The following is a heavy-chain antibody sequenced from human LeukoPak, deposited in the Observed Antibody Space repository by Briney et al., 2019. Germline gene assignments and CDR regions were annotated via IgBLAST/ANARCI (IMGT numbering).Heavy chain of an antibody. V-gene: IGHV3-20*01. CDR1: GFTFSSYA. Sequence: PGGSLRLSCAASGFTFSSYAMSWVRQAPGKGLEWVSGINWNGGSTGYADSVKGRFTISRDNAKNSLYLQMNSLRAEDTALYHCARDMDTTVTRYFDLWGRGTLVTVSS. J-gene: IGHJ2*01. CDR3: ARDMDTTVTRYFDL. D-gene: IGHD4-17*01. CDR2: INWNGGST.